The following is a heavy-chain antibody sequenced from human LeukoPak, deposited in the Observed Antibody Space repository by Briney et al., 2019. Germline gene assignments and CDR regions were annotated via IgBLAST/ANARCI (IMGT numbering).Heavy chain of an antibody. J-gene: IGHJ4*02. V-gene: IGHV4-39*01. D-gene: IGHD3-10*01. CDR2: IYYSRNT. CDR1: GGSITSTSSY. CDR3: ARPGAWGSLDY. Sequence: SETLSLTRTVSGGSITSTSSYWGWIRQPPGKGLEWIGTIYYSRNTYYNPSLRSRVTISVDTSKNQFSLTLTSVTATDTAVYYCARPGAWGSLDYWGQGTLVTVFS.